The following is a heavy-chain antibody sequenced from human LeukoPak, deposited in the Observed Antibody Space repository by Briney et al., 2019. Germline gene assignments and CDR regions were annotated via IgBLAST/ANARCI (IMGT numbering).Heavy chain of an antibody. CDR2: ITASGTAM. CDR1: GFTFSSYS. D-gene: IGHD2-21*02. Sequence: GGSLRLSCAASGFTFSSYSMNWVRQAPGKGLEWVSHITASGTAMFYADSVKGRFTISRDNSKNTLYLQMNSLRAEDTAVYYCAKDRAVVVTAILDYWGQGTLVTVSS. V-gene: IGHV3-23*01. J-gene: IGHJ4*02. CDR3: AKDRAVVVTAILDY.